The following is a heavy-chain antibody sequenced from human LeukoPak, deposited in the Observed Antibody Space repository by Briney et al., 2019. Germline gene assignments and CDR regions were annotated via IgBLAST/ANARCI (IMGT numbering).Heavy chain of an antibody. D-gene: IGHD3-22*01. Sequence: GESMKISCKGSGYSFTSYWIGWVRQMPGKGLEWMGIIYPGDSDTRYSPSFQGQVTISADKSISTAYLQWSSLKASDTTMYYCARAYDSSGYYFDYWGQGTLVTVSS. V-gene: IGHV5-51*01. CDR1: GYSFTSYW. CDR3: ARAYDSSGYYFDY. J-gene: IGHJ4*02. CDR2: IYPGDSDT.